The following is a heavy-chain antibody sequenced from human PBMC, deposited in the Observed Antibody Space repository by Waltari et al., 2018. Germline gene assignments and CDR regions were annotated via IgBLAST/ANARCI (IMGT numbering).Heavy chain of an antibody. D-gene: IGHD6-13*01. Sequence: EEQLVESGGGLVQPGESLRLSCAASGFTFSSYWMDWVRQAPGKGLVWVSRINSDGSSTIYAESVKGRFTISRDNAKNTLYVQMNRLRAEDTAVYYCARVATKTYSSPVPGRPYYYGMDVWGQGTTVTVSS. V-gene: IGHV3-74*01. CDR1: GFTFSSYW. CDR3: ARVATKTYSSPVPGRPYYYGMDV. J-gene: IGHJ6*02. CDR2: INSDGSST.